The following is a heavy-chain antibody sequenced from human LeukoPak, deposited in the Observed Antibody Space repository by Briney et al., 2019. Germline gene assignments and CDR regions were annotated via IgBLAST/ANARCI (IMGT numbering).Heavy chain of an antibody. Sequence: SGGSLRLSCAASGFTFSSYAMHWVRQAPGKGLEWVAVISYDGSNKYYADSVKGRFTISRDNSKNTLYLQMNSLRAEDTAVYYCAKDGVYMSQQLYYYYMDVWGKGTTVTISS. CDR1: GFTFSSYA. CDR3: AKDGVYMSQQLYYYYMDV. CDR2: ISYDGSNK. J-gene: IGHJ6*03. D-gene: IGHD6-13*01. V-gene: IGHV3-30*04.